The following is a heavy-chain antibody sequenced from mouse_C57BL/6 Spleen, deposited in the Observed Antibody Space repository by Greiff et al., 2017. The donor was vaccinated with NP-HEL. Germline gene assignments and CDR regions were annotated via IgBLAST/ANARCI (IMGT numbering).Heavy chain of an antibody. CDR2: ISSGSSTI. V-gene: IGHV5-17*01. D-gene: IGHD2-5*01. CDR3: ARGGSNYDVEMDY. J-gene: IGHJ4*01. CDR1: GFTFSDYG. Sequence: EVHLVESGGGLVKPGGSLKLSCAASGFTFSDYGMHWVRQAPEKGLEWVAYISSGSSTIYYADTVKGRFTISRDNAKNTLFLQMTSLRSADTAMYYCARGGSNYDVEMDYWGQGTSVTVSS.